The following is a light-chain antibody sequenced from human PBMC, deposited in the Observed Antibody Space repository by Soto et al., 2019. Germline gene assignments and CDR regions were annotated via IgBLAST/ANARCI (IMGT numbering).Light chain of an antibody. Sequence: IVLTQSPATLSLSPVIRSTLSCRASQNISSYLIWYQQKPGQAPRLLIYDASNRATGIPARFSVSGSGKDFTLTISRLEPEDFAVYYCQKYGSSTITFGQGKQLEI. CDR1: QNISSY. CDR2: DAS. CDR3: QKYGSSTIT. V-gene: IGKV3-11*01. J-gene: IGKJ5*01.